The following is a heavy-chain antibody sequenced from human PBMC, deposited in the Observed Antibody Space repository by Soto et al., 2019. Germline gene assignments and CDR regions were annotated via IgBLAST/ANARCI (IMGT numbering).Heavy chain of an antibody. CDR3: ARDPSRGYSGYDLSNFDY. CDR1: GGSISSSAYY. V-gene: IGHV4-31*03. Sequence: SETLSLTCTVSGGSISSSAYYWSWIRQHPGKGLEWIGYISHSGSTYYNPSLKSRVIISVDTPKNQFSLSLTSVTAADTAVYYCARDPSRGYSGYDLSNFDYWGQGTLVTVSS. CDR2: ISHSGST. D-gene: IGHD5-12*01. J-gene: IGHJ4*02.